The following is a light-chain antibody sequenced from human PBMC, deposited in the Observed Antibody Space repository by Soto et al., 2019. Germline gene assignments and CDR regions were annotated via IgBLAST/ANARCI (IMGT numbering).Light chain of an antibody. V-gene: IGKV3-15*01. CDR2: GAS. CDR1: QSVSNN. CDR3: QQYNDWPPWT. J-gene: IGKJ1*01. Sequence: EIVMTQSPATLSVSPGERATLSCRASQSVSNNLAWYQQKPGQAPRLLIYGASTRATAIPARFSGSGSGTDFTLTISSLQSEDFAVYYCQQYNDWPPWTFGQGTKVEIK.